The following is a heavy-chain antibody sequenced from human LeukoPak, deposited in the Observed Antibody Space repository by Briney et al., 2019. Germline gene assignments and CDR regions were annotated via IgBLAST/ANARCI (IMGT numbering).Heavy chain of an antibody. CDR2: INWNGGST. V-gene: IGHV3-20*04. CDR1: GFTFDDYG. Sequence: RPGGSLRLSCAASGFTFDDYGMSWVRQAPGKGLEWVSGINWNGGSTGYADSVKGRFTISRDNAKNSLYLQMNRLRAEDTALYYCARVLSSRPKYYYDSSGYFDYFDYWGQGTLVTVSS. CDR3: ARVLSSRPKYYYDSSGYFDYFDY. J-gene: IGHJ4*02. D-gene: IGHD3-22*01.